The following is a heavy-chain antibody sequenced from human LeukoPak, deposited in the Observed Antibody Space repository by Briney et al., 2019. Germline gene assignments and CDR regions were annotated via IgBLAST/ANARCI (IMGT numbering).Heavy chain of an antibody. CDR2: IYQTGST. CDR3: VRGTLKNWFDP. V-gene: IGHV4-30-2*01. Sequence: SETLSLTCAVSGGSLSSGGYAWSWIRQPPGKGLEWIGYIYQTGSTYYNPSLKSRVTISVDRSKNQFSLEVTSVTAADTAVYYCVRGTLKNWFDPWGQGTLVTVSS. J-gene: IGHJ5*02. CDR1: GGSLSSGGYA.